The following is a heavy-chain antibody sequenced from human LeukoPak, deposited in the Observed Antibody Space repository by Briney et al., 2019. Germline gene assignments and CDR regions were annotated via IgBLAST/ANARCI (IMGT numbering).Heavy chain of an antibody. V-gene: IGHV4-4*07. J-gene: IGHJ3*02. Sequence: SETLSLTCTVSGGSISSYYWSWIRQPAGKGLEWIGRIYTSGSTNYNPSLKSRVAMSVDTSKNQFSLKLSSVTAADTAVYYCARIGINSGYSKAFDIWGQGTMVTVSS. CDR1: GGSISSYY. D-gene: IGHD3-22*01. CDR2: IYTSGST. CDR3: ARIGINSGYSKAFDI.